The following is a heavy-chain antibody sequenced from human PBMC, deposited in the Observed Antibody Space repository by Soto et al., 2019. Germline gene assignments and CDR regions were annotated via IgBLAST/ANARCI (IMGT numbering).Heavy chain of an antibody. V-gene: IGHV4-4*07. D-gene: IGHD6-19*01. CDR1: GGSISSYY. CDR3: AREEASAVAGTWGYFDY. J-gene: IGHJ4*02. Sequence: QVQLQESGPGLVKPSETLSLTCTVSGGSISSYYWSWIRQPAGKGLEWIGRIYTSGSTNYNPSLKSRVTTTVDTSKNQFSLKRSSVTAADTAVYYWAREEASAVAGTWGYFDYWGQGTLVTVSS. CDR2: IYTSGST.